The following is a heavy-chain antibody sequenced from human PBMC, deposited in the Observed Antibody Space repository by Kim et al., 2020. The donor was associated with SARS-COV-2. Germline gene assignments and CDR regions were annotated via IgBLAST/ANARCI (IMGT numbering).Heavy chain of an antibody. CDR1: GFTFSSYS. CDR2: ISSSSSYI. CDR3: ARVPSMGKVGRGQQLIPPPI. V-gene: IGHV3-21*01. Sequence: GGSLRLSCAASGFTFSSYSMNWVRQAPGKGLEWVSSISSSSSYIYYADSVKGRFTISRDNAKNSLYLQMNSLRAEDTAVYYCARVPSMGKVGRGQQLIPPPIGGEGTSVTLPS. D-gene: IGHD6-13*01. J-gene: IGHJ3*02.